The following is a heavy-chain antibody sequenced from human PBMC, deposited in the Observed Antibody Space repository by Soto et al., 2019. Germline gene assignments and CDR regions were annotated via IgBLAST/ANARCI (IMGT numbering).Heavy chain of an antibody. CDR3: ARVPFYCYCMDY. Sequence: SETLSLTCTVSGGSISSYYWTWIRQPPGKGLEWIGYIYYSGSTNYNPSLKSRVTISVDTFKNQFSLKLSSVTAADTAIYCCARVPFYCYCMDYWGQGTTVTVSS. V-gene: IGHV4-59*01. CDR1: GGSISSYY. CDR2: IYYSGST. J-gene: IGHJ6*02.